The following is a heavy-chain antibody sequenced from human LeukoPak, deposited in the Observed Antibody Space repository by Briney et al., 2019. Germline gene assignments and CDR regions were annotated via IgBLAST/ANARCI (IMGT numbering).Heavy chain of an antibody. Sequence: VASVKVSCKASGYTFTGYYMHWVRQAPGQGLEWMGRINPNSGGTNYAQKFQGRVTMTRDTSISTAYMELSRLRSDDTAVYYCARGPSGGGSSNNYFDYWGQGTLVTVSS. CDR1: GYTFTGYY. CDR3: ARGPSGGGSSNNYFDY. CDR2: INPNSGGT. D-gene: IGHD1-26*01. V-gene: IGHV1-2*06. J-gene: IGHJ4*02.